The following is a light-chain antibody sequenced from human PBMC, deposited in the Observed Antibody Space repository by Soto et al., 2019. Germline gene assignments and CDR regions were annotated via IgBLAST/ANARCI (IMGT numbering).Light chain of an antibody. V-gene: IGKV3-20*01. CDR1: QTVSNTF. Sequence: EIVLTQFPGALSLSPGERVTLSCRASQTVSNTFLAWYQQKSDEATMFLFYGASNRATGLPDRFSGSGSGTDFTLTISRLEPEDFAVYYCQQYGSLPPTFGRGTKVEIK. CDR3: QQYGSLPPT. J-gene: IGKJ4*01. CDR2: GAS.